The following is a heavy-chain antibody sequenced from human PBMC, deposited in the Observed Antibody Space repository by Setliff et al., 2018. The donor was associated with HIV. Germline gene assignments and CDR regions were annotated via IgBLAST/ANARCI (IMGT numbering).Heavy chain of an antibody. J-gene: IGHJ3*02. CDR1: GGSFSAYY. D-gene: IGHD3-10*01. Sequence: SETLSLTCAVYGGSFSAYYWSWIRQTPGKGLEWIGEINHSGGTNCNPSLKSRVTMSVDTSKSQFSLKLSSVTAADTAVYYCARVYYGSGSSDAFDIWGQGTMVTVSS. V-gene: IGHV4-34*01. CDR2: INHSGGT. CDR3: ARVYYGSGSSDAFDI.